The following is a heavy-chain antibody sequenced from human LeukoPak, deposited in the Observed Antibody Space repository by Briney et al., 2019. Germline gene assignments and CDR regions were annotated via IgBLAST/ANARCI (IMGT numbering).Heavy chain of an antibody. J-gene: IGHJ5*02. CDR1: GFTFSSYA. CDR3: ARVSSSSWFDP. Sequence: PGGSLRLSCAASGFTFSSYAMSWVRQAPGKGLEWVSAISGSGGSTYYADSVKGRFTISRDNAKNSLYLQMNSLRAEDTAVYYCARVSSSSWFDPWGQGTLVTVSS. CDR2: ISGSGGST. V-gene: IGHV3-23*01. D-gene: IGHD6-6*01.